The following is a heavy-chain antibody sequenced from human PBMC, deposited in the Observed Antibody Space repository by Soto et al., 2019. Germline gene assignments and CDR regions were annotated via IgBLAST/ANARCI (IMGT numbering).Heavy chain of an antibody. CDR3: ASGPFHI. Sequence: QVQLQESGPGLLKPSQTLSLTCTVSGGSITSDGFYWTWIRQRPGKGVEWIAYLYYTGSTFYNPSLKSRLTISLDKSANRFSVKMTSVTAADTAIYFCASGPFHIWSQGTMV. V-gene: IGHV4-31*03. CDR1: GGSITSDGFY. CDR2: LYYTGST. J-gene: IGHJ3*02.